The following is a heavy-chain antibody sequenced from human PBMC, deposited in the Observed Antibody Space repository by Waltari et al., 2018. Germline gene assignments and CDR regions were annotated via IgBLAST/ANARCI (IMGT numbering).Heavy chain of an antibody. J-gene: IGHJ6*02. Sequence: QVQLQESGPGLVKPSGTLSLTCAVSGGSISSSNWWSWVRQPPGKGLEGIGEIYHSGSTNYTPPLTSRVTISEDKPKTQFSLKLSSGTAADTAVYYCARRPGGWGLRYYGMDVWGQGTTVTVSS. CDR3: ARRPGGWGLRYYGMDV. D-gene: IGHD1-26*01. CDR1: GGSISSSNW. V-gene: IGHV4-4*02. CDR2: IYHSGST.